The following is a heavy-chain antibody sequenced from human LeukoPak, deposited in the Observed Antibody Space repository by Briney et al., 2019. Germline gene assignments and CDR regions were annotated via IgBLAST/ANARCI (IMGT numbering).Heavy chain of an antibody. CDR2: IYYSGST. V-gene: IGHV4-59*08. J-gene: IGHJ4*02. CDR3: ARGLRYFDWLSQIDY. CDR1: GGSISSYY. D-gene: IGHD3-9*01. Sequence: SETLSLTFTVSGGSISSYYWSWIRQPPGKGLEWIGYIYYSGSTNYNPSLKSRVTISVDTSKNQFSLKLSSVTAADTAVYYCARGLRYFDWLSQIDYWGQGTLVTVSS.